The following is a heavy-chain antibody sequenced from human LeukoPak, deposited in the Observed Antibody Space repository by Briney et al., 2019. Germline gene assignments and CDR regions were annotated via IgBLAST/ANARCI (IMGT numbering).Heavy chain of an antibody. CDR3: ARGPYSYVDIVATTNFDY. Sequence: ASVKVSCKASGYTFTGYYMHWVRQAPGQGLEWMGWINPNSGGTNYAQKFQGRVTMTRDTSISTAYMELSRLRSDDTAVYYCARGPYSYVDIVATTNFDYWGQGTLVTVSS. CDR2: INPNSGGT. D-gene: IGHD5-12*01. CDR1: GYTFTGYY. J-gene: IGHJ4*02. V-gene: IGHV1-2*02.